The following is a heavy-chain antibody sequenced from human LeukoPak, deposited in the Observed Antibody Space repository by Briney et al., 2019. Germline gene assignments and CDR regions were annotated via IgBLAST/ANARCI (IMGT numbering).Heavy chain of an antibody. Sequence: PGRSLRLSCAASGFTFSSYGMHWVRQAPGKGLEWVAVISYDGSNKYYADSVKGRFTISRDNSKNTLYLQMNSLRAEDTAVYYCAKGSTETWFPTGWLTTVKYGMDVWGQGTTVTVSS. CDR2: ISYDGSNK. CDR1: GFTFSSYG. J-gene: IGHJ6*02. D-gene: IGHD4-11*01. V-gene: IGHV3-30*18. CDR3: AKGSTETWFPTGWLTTVKYGMDV.